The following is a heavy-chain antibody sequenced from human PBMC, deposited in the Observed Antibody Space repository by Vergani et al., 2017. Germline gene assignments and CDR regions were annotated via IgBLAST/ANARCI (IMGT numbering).Heavy chain of an antibody. Sequence: EVQLLESGGGLVQPGGSLRLSCAASGFTFSSYSMNWVRQAPGKGLEWVSSISSSSSYIYYADSGKGRFTISRDNAKNSLYLQMNSLRAEDTAVYYCARYLGGAEWFGELSFDYWGQGTLVTVSS. CDR2: ISSSSSYI. CDR3: ARYLGGAEWFGELSFDY. J-gene: IGHJ4*02. CDR1: GFTFSSYS. D-gene: IGHD3-10*01. V-gene: IGHV3-21*01.